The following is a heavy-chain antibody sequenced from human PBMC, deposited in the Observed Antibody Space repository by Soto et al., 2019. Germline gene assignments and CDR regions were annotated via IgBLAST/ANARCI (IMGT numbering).Heavy chain of an antibody. CDR1: GFTFSSSS. CDR2: MSSSSSYI. Sequence: GGSLRLSCAASGFTFSSSSMNWVRQAPGKGLEWVSSMSSSSSYIYYADSVKGRFTISRDNAKNSLYLQMNSLRAEDTAVYYCARDSYSSSSTNGFDIWGQGTLVTVSS. J-gene: IGHJ5*02. D-gene: IGHD6-6*01. V-gene: IGHV3-21*01. CDR3: ARDSYSSSSTNGFDI.